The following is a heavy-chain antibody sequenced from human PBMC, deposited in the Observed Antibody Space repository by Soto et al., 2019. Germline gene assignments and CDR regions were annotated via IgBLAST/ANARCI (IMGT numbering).Heavy chain of an antibody. CDR2: ISYDGSNK. CDR1: GFTFSSYA. V-gene: IGHV3-30-3*01. CDR3: AREGLTMIVVVTPFDY. D-gene: IGHD3-22*01. J-gene: IGHJ4*02. Sequence: QVQLVESGGGVVQPGRSLRLSCAASGFTFSSYAMHWVRQAPGKGLEWVAVISYDGSNKYYADSVKGRFTISRDNSKNTLYLQMNSLRAEDTAVYYCAREGLTMIVVVTPFDYWGQGTLVTVS.